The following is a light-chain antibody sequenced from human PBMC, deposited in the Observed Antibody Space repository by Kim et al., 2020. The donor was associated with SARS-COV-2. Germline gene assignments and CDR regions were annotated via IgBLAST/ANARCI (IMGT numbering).Light chain of an antibody. CDR2: AAS. Sequence: DIQMTQSPSSLSASVGDRVTITCRASQSISNYLNWYQQKPGKAPKVLIYAASTLKSGVPSRFSGSGSGTDFTLTISSLQPEDFATYYCQQSYSNPPEYTFGQGTKLEI. J-gene: IGKJ2*01. CDR3: QQSYSNPPEYT. CDR1: QSISNY. V-gene: IGKV1-39*01.